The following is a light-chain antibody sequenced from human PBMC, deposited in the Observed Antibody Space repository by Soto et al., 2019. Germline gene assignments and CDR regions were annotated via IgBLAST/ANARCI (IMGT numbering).Light chain of an antibody. J-gene: IGLJ2*01. CDR1: SSNIGAGYD. CDR2: ANY. Sequence: QAVVTQPPSVSGAPGQRVTISCAGISSNIGAGYDVHWYQQLPGTAPKLLIYANYNRPSGVPDRFSGSKSATSASLAITGLQAEDEADYYCQSYDSSLSGVVFGGGTKLTVL. CDR3: QSYDSSLSGVV. V-gene: IGLV1-40*01.